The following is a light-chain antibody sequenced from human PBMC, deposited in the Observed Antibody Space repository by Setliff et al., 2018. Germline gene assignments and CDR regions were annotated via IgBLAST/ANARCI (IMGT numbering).Light chain of an antibody. CDR1: QSIYHF. CDR3: QQYNSDSDT. J-gene: IGKJ2*01. CDR2: QAS. V-gene: IGKV1-5*03. Sequence: DIQMTQSPSTLSASIGDTVTITCRASQSIYHFLAWYQQKPGKVPKLLISQASNLQLGVPSRFSGSRSGTEFTLTISSLQPDDFATYYCQQYNSDSDTFGQGTKVDIK.